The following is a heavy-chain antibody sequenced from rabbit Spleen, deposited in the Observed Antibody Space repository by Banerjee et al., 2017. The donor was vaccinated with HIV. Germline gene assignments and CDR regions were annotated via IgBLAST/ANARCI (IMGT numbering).Heavy chain of an antibody. V-gene: IGHV1S40*01. J-gene: IGHJ4*01. D-gene: IGHD4-1*01. CDR3: VREVAGKFSL. CDR1: GVSFSGVYD. Sequence: QSLEESGGDLVKPGASLTLTCTASGVSFSGVYDMCWVRQAPGKGLELIACIDSSNGGTDYASWAKGRFTISKTSSTTVDLKMTSLTDADTATYFCVREVAGKFSLWGPGTLVTVS. CDR2: IDSSNGGT.